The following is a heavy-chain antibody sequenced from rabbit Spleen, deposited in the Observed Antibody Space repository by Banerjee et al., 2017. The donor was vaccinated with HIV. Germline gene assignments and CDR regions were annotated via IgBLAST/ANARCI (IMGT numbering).Heavy chain of an antibody. V-gene: IGHV1S7*01. Sequence: QLKESGGGLVQPGGSLKLSCKASGFDFSSYYMSWVRQAPGKGLEWIGYIDPVFGSAYYASWVNGRFTISSHNAQNTLYLQLNSLTAADTATYFCARDGAGSTYFNVWGPGTLVTVS. CDR2: IDPVFGSA. D-gene: IGHD8-1*01. CDR1: GFDFSSYY. CDR3: ARDGAGSTYFNV. J-gene: IGHJ4*01.